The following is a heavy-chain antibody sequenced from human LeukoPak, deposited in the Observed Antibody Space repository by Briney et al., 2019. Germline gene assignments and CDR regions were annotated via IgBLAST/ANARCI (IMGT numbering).Heavy chain of an antibody. J-gene: IGHJ1*01. V-gene: IGHV3-23*01. CDR2: ISGSGGST. CDR3: AKHYYDSSGYYLEYFQH. Sequence: GGSLRLSCAASGFTFSSYAVSWVRQAPGKGLEWVSAISGSGGSTYYADSVKGRFTISRDNSKNTLYLQMNSLRAEDTAVYYCAKHYYDSSGYYLEYFQHWGQGTLVTVSS. CDR1: GFTFSSYA. D-gene: IGHD3-22*01.